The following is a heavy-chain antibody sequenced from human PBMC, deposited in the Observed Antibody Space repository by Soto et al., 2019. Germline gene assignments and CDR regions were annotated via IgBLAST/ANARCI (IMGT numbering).Heavy chain of an antibody. CDR2: ISYDGGKK. D-gene: IGHD6-13*01. CDR1: GFNFSSYA. V-gene: IGHV3-30*04. J-gene: IGHJ4*02. CDR3: AREGQPAAGATPHN. Sequence: GGSLRLSCAASGFNFSSYAMHWVRQAPGKGLEWVAVISYDGGKKYYADSVKGRFTISRDNSKNTLYVEMNSLSAEDTAVYYCAREGQPAAGATPHNWGQGTLVTVSS.